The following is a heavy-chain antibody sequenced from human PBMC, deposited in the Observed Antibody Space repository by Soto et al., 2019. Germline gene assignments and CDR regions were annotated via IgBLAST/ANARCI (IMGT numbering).Heavy chain of an antibody. CDR2: ISGSGIDI. D-gene: IGHD4-4*01. CDR1: GFAFYYYN. CDR3: AREGVTNYTDCYFDL. J-gene: IGHJ4*01. V-gene: IGHV3-21*01. Sequence: PGGSLRLCCAASGFAFYYYNMNWVRQAPGRGLEWVSSISGSGIDIHFTDSVKGRFTISRDNAKTSLYPQMDSLRPEDTAIYYCAREGVTNYTDCYFDLWGHGALVTVSS.